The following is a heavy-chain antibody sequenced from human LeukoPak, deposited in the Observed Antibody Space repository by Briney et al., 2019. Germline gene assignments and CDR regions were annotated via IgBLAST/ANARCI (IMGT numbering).Heavy chain of an antibody. CDR2: IYYTGST. CDR1: GGFISSSSYW. CDR3: ARLSFSSGWYGDTFDV. J-gene: IGHJ3*01. Sequence: PSETLSLTCTVSGGFISSSSYWWGWIRLPPGKGLEWIGNIYYTGSTYYNPSLESRTAMSVDTSKNQFSLNLNSVTAADTALYLCARLSFSSGWYGDTFDVWGQGTMVSVSS. V-gene: IGHV4-39*01. D-gene: IGHD6-19*01.